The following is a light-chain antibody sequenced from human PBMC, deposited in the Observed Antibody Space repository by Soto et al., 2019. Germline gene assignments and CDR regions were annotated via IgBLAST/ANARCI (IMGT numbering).Light chain of an antibody. J-gene: IGLJ2*01. CDR1: NSDVGGYNY. V-gene: IGLV2-14*01. CDR2: EVS. Sequence: QSALTQPASVSGSPGQSITISCTGTNSDVGGYNYVSWYQKHPGKAPRLLIYEVSYRPSGVSDRFSGSKSGNTASLTISGLQVEDEADYYCQSYDSSTVVFGGGTKLTVL. CDR3: QSYDSSTVV.